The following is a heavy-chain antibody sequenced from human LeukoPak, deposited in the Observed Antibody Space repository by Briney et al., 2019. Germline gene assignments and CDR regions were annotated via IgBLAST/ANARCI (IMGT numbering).Heavy chain of an antibody. Sequence: GRSLRLSCAASGLTSSSYGMHWVRQAPGKGLEWVAVISYDGSNKYYADSVKGRFTISRDNSKNTLYLQMNSLRAEDTAVYYCAKDHGDYVDYWGQGTLVTVSS. CDR2: ISYDGSNK. J-gene: IGHJ4*02. V-gene: IGHV3-30*18. CDR1: GLTSSSYG. CDR3: AKDHGDYVDY. D-gene: IGHD4-17*01.